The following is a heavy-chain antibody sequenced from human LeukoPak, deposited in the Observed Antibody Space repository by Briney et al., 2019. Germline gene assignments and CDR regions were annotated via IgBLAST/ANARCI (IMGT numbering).Heavy chain of an antibody. CDR1: GYSISSGYY. V-gene: IGHV4-38-2*02. CDR2: INHSGST. D-gene: IGHD6-13*01. Sequence: SETLSLTCPVSGYSISSGYYWSWIRQPPGKGLEWIGEINHSGSTNYNPSLKSRVTISVDTSKNQFSLKLSSVTAADTAVYYCAREHSSSWYGVYYFDYWGQGTLVTVSS. J-gene: IGHJ4*02. CDR3: AREHSSSWYGVYYFDY.